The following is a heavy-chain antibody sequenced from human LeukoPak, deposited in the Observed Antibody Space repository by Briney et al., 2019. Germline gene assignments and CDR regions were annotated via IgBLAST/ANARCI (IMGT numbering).Heavy chain of an antibody. CDR3: ARVLSGYSSSWANWFDP. Sequence: PGGSLRLSRAASGFTFSSYSMNWVRQAPGKGLEWVSSISSSSSYIYYADSVKGRFTISRDNAKNSLYLQMNSLRAEDTAVYYCARVLSGYSSSWANWFDPWGQGTLVTVSS. J-gene: IGHJ5*02. CDR1: GFTFSSYS. CDR2: ISSSSSYI. D-gene: IGHD6-13*01. V-gene: IGHV3-21*01.